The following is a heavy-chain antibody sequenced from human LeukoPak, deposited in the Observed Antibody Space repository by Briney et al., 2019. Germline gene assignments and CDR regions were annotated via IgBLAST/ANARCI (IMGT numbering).Heavy chain of an antibody. J-gene: IGHJ3*02. Sequence: GGSLRLSCAASGFTFSSYAMHWVRQAPGKGLEWVAVISYDGSNKYYADSVKGRFTISRDNSKNTLYLQMNSLRAEDTAVYYCAKAYEYNWNYGSGAFDIWGQGTMVTVSS. V-gene: IGHV3-30*04. CDR3: AKAYEYNWNYGSGAFDI. D-gene: IGHD1-7*01. CDR2: ISYDGSNK. CDR1: GFTFSSYA.